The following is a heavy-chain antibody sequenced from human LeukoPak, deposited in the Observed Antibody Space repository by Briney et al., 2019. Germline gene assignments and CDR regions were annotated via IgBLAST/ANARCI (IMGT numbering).Heavy chain of an antibody. CDR2: IKQDGSEK. J-gene: IGHJ6*03. CDR1: GFTFSSYW. D-gene: IGHD6-19*01. V-gene: IGHV3-7*01. CDR3: ARSESGWFYYYYYYMDV. Sequence: PGGSLRLSCAASGFTFSSYWMSWVRQAPGKGLEWVANIKQDGSEKYYVDSVKGRFTISRDNAKNSLYLQMNSLRAEDTAVYYCARSESGWFYYYYYYMDVWGKGTTVTVSS.